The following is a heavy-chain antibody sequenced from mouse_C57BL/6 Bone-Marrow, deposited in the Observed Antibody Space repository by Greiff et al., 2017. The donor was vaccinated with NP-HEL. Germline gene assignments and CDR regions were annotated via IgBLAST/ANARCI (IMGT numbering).Heavy chain of an antibody. CDR3: ARGAITTVVADY. CDR2: IYPSDSET. Sequence: QVQLQQSGAELVRPGSSVKLSCKASGYTFTSYWMDWVKQRPGQGLEWIGNIYPSDSETHYNQKFKVKATLTVDKSSSTAYMQLSSLTSEDSAVYYCARGAITTVVADYWGQGTTLTVSS. V-gene: IGHV1-61*01. CDR1: GYTFTSYW. D-gene: IGHD1-1*01. J-gene: IGHJ2*01.